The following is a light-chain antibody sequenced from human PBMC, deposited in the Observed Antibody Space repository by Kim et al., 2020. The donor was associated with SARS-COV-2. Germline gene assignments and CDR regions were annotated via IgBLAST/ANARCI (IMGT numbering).Light chain of an antibody. Sequence: ELTQPPSASETPGQMVTISCSGGPSNIGRNAVSWYQQLPGTAPKLLIYSHNQRPSGVPDRFSGSKSGTSASLAISGLQSEDEADYYCAAWDDSLNGPVFGGGTQLTVL. CDR3: AAWDDSLNGPV. CDR1: PSNIGRNA. J-gene: IGLJ2*01. CDR2: SHN. V-gene: IGLV1-44*01.